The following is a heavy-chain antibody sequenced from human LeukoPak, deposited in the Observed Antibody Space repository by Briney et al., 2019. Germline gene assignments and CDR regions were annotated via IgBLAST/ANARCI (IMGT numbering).Heavy chain of an antibody. CDR3: ARSDGGSENY. V-gene: IGHV3-21*06. CDR2: ISSTGSYI. D-gene: IGHD1-26*01. Sequence: PGGSLRLSCATSGFTFSSYGMNWVRQAPGKGLEWVSSISSTGSYIFYADSVKGRFTISRDDAKNSVYLQMNSLRDEDTAVYYCARSDGGSENYWGHGILVTVSS. CDR1: GFTFSSYG. J-gene: IGHJ4*01.